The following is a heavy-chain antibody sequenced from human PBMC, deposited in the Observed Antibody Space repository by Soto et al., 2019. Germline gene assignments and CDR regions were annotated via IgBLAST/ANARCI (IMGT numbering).Heavy chain of an antibody. CDR2: ISGSGGST. D-gene: IGHD3-9*01. CDR1: GFTFSSYA. J-gene: IGHJ4*02. CDR3: AKDPDWSGTPFDY. Sequence: EVQLLESGGGLVQPGGSLRLSCAASGFTFSSYAMSWVRQAPGKGLEWVSAISGSGGSTYYADSVKGRFTISRDNSKNTLYLQMNSLRAEDMAVYYCAKDPDWSGTPFDYWGRGTLVTVSS. V-gene: IGHV3-23*01.